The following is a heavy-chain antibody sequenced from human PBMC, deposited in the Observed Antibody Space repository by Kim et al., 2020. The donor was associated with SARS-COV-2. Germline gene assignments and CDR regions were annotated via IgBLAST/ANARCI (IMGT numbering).Heavy chain of an antibody. CDR1: GFTFSSYA. D-gene: IGHD3-10*01. Sequence: GGSLRLSCAASGFTFSSYAMHWVRQAPGKGLEWVAVISYDGSNKYYAESVKGRFTISRDNSKNTLYLQMNSLRAEDTAVYYCARGHYHLNYYYYGMDVWGQGTTVTVSS. CDR2: ISYDGSNK. V-gene: IGHV3-30*04. J-gene: IGHJ6*02. CDR3: ARGHYHLNYYYYGMDV.